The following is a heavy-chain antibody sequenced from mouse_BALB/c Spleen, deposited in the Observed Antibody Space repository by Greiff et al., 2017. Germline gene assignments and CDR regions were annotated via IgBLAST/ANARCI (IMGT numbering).Heavy chain of an antibody. CDR1: GYAFSSSW. CDR3: ARTTTVVEDYAMDY. D-gene: IGHD1-1*01. J-gene: IGHJ4*01. Sequence: VKLMESGPELVKPGASVKISCKASGYAFSSSWMNWVKQRPGQGLEWIGRIYPGDGDTNYNGKFKGKATLTADKSSSTAYMQLSSLTSVDSAVYFCARTTTVVEDYAMDYWGQGTSVTVSS. CDR2: IYPGDGDT. V-gene: IGHV1-82*01.